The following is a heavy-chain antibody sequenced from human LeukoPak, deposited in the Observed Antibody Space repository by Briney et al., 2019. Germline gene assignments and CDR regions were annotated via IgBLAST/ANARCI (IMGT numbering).Heavy chain of an antibody. CDR1: GFTFSSYS. CDR2: ISSSGSTI. D-gene: IGHD6-13*01. J-gene: IGHJ4*02. CDR3: ARLVPAAGPDDY. Sequence: GGSLRLSCAASGFTFSSYSMNWVRQAPGKGLEWVSYISSSGSTIYYADSVKGRFTISRDNAKNSLYLQMNSLRAEDTAVYYCARLVPAAGPDDYWGQGTLVTVSS. V-gene: IGHV3-48*04.